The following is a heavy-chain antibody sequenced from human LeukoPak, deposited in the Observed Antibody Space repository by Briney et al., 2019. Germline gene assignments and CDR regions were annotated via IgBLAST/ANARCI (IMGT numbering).Heavy chain of an antibody. D-gene: IGHD6-19*01. CDR3: ARDHQRSGWPYYFDY. Sequence: SETLSLTCTVSGGSISSYYWSWIRQPAGKGLEWIGRIYTSGSTNYNPSLKSRVTMSVDTSKNQFSLKLSSVTAADTAVYYCARDHQRSGWPYYFDYWGQGTLVTVSS. V-gene: IGHV4-4*07. CDR2: IYTSGST. J-gene: IGHJ4*02. CDR1: GGSISSYY.